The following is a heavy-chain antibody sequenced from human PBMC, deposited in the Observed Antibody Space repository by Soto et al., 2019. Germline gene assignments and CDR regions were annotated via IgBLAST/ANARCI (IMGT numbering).Heavy chain of an antibody. CDR2: IYHSGST. Sequence: PSETLSLTCAVSGGSISSGGYSWSWIRQPPGKGLEWIGYIYHSGSTYYNPSLKSRVTISVDRSKNQFSLKLSSVTAADTAVYYCARGYSGSPYYFDYWGQGTLVTVSS. J-gene: IGHJ4*02. D-gene: IGHD5-12*01. V-gene: IGHV4-30-2*01. CDR3: ARGYSGSPYYFDY. CDR1: GGSISSGGYS.